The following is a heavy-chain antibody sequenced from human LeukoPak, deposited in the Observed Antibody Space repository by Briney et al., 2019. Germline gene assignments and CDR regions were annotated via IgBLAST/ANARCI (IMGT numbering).Heavy chain of an antibody. Sequence: SQTLSLTCTVSGGSISSGDYYWSWLRQPPGKGLEWIGYIYYSGSTYYNPSLKSRVTISVDTSKNQFSLKLSSVTAADTAMYYCASTGYDYVPDAFDIWGQGTMVTVSS. CDR3: ASTGYDYVPDAFDI. D-gene: IGHD3-16*01. CDR2: IYYSGST. J-gene: IGHJ3*02. V-gene: IGHV4-30-4*01. CDR1: GGSISSGDYY.